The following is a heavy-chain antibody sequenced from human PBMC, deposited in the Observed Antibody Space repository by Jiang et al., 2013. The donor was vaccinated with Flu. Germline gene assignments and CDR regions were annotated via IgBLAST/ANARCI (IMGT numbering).Heavy chain of an antibody. V-gene: IGHV1-69*06. D-gene: IGHD2-21*02. Sequence: SGAEVKKPASSVKVYCRASGDTFSRNTIIWVRQAPGQGLEWVAGIIPIVGTTNYAQKFQGRVSITADKSTSTIYMEMSSLRSEDTAVYYCARVRACGGDCYYFDYWGQGTLVTVAS. J-gene: IGHJ4*02. CDR3: ARVRACGGDCYYFDY. CDR1: GDTFSRNT. CDR2: IIPIVGTT.